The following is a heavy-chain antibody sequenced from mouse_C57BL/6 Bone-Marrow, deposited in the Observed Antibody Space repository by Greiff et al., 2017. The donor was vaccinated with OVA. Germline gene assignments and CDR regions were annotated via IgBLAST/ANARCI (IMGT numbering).Heavy chain of an antibody. V-gene: IGHV1-72*01. D-gene: IGHD1-1*01. J-gene: IGHJ4*01. CDR3: ARSRSRGSSYDYAMYY. Sequence: QVQLQQPGAELVKPGASVKLSCKASGYTFTSYWMHWVKQRPGRGLEWIGRIDPNSGGTKYNEKFKSKATLTVDKPSSTAYMQLSSLTSEDSAVYYCARSRSRGSSYDYAMYYWGQGTSVTVSS. CDR2: IDPNSGGT. CDR1: GYTFTSYW.